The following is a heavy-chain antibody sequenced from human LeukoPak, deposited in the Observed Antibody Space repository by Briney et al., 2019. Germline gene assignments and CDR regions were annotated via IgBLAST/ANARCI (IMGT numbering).Heavy chain of an antibody. CDR1: GFTFSNAW. Sequence: GGSLRLSCAASGFTFSNAWMSWVRQAPGKGLEWVGRIKSKTDGGTTDYAAPVKGRFTISRDDSKNTLYLQMNSLKTEDTAVYYCTTDYYDSSGYYGDYWGQGTLVTVSS. CDR2: IKSKTDGGTT. J-gene: IGHJ4*02. V-gene: IGHV3-15*01. D-gene: IGHD3-22*01. CDR3: TTDYYDSSGYYGDY.